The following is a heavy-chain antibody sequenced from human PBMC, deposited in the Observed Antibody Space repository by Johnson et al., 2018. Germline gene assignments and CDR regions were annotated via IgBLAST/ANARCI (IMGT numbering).Heavy chain of an antibody. CDR3: ARAQGGDYVAEYFQH. D-gene: IGHD4-17*01. CDR2: ISWNSGSI. J-gene: IGHJ1*01. V-gene: IGHV3-23*04. Sequence: VQLVQSGGGLVQPGGSLRLSCAASGFTFSSYAMSWVRQAPGKGLEWVSGISWNSGSIGYAASVKGRFTISRDNSKYTMYLQMHSLKAEDTAMYYCARAQGGDYVAEYFQHWGQGTLVTVSS. CDR1: GFTFSSYA.